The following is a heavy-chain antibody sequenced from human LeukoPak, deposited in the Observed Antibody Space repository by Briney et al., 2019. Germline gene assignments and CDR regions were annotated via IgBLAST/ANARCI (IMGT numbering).Heavy chain of an antibody. CDR1: GGTFSSYA. V-gene: IGHV1-69*05. D-gene: IGHD1-26*01. Sequence: VASVKVSCKASGGTFSSYAISWVRRAPGQGLEWMGGIIPIFGTANYAQKFQGRVTITTDESTSTAYMELSSLRSEDTAVYYCARDNLTGELPPTFDYWGQGTLVTVSS. CDR2: IIPIFGTA. J-gene: IGHJ4*02. CDR3: ARDNLTGELPPTFDY.